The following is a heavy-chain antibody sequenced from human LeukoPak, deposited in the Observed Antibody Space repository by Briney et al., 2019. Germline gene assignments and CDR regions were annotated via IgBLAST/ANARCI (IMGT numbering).Heavy chain of an antibody. V-gene: IGHV1-8*01. CDR1: GYTFTSYD. J-gene: IGHJ4*02. D-gene: IGHD2-2*01. CDR2: MNPNSGNT. Sequence: ASVKVSCKASGYTFTSYDINWVRQATGQGLEWMGWMNPNSGNTGYAQKFQGRVTMTRNTSISTAYMELSSLRSEDTAVYYCARVGDIVVVPAALSFDYWGQGTLVTVSS. CDR3: ARVGDIVVVPAALSFDY.